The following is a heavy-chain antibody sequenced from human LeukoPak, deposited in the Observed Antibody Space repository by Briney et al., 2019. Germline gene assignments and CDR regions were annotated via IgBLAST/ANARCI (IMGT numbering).Heavy chain of an antibody. V-gene: IGHV5-51*01. CDR3: ARRHYSAFDI. J-gene: IGHJ3*02. Sequence: EWMGIIYPGDSDTRYSPSFQGQVTISADKSISTAYLQWSSLKASDTAMYYCARRHYSAFDIWGQGTMVTVSS. CDR2: IYPGDSDT. D-gene: IGHD2-21*01.